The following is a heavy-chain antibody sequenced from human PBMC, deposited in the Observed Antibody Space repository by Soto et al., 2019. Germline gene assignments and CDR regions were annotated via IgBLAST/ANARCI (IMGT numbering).Heavy chain of an antibody. J-gene: IGHJ6*02. Sequence: ASVKVSGKASFYTFSWGRQATGKGLEWMGWISAYNGNTKYAQKFQGRVTMTTDTSTGTAYMELRSLRSDDTAVYYCARQNDRRIYYYYAMDVWGQGNTVTVSS. D-gene: IGHD3-22*01. V-gene: IGHV1-18*01. CDR2: ISAYNGNT. CDR1: FYT. CDR3: ARQNDRRIYYYYAMDV.